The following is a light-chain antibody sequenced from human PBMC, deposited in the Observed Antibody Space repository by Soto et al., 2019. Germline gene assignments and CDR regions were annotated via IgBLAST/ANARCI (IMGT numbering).Light chain of an antibody. CDR1: QSGSSN. J-gene: IGKJ1*01. CDR2: GAS. Sequence: EIVITQSPAPLPGSLGERATLSCRATQSGSSNLAWYQQKPGQAPRLLIYGASTRATGIPARFSGSGSGTEFTLTISSLQSEDFAVYYCQQYNNWPKTFGQGTKVDIK. V-gene: IGKV3-15*01. CDR3: QQYNNWPKT.